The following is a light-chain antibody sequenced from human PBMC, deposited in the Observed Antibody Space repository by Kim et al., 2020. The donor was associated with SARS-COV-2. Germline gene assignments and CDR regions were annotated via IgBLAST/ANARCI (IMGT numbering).Light chain of an antibody. CDR2: SNN. V-gene: IGLV1-44*01. CDR1: SSNIGSNT. CDR3: AAWDDSLKQGV. J-gene: IGLJ3*02. Sequence: ELTQPPSASGTPGQRVTISCSGNSSNIGSNTVNWYQHLPGTAPKFLIYSNNRRPSGVPDRFSGSKSGTSASLAISGLQSDDEAVYFCAAWDDSLKQGVFGGGTQLTVL.